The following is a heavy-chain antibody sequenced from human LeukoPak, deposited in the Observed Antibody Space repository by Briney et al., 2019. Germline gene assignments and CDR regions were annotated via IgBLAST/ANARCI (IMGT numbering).Heavy chain of an antibody. Sequence: GGSLGLSCAASGFTVSSNYLSWVRQAPGKGLEWVSVIYALGSIYYADSVKGRFIISRDNSKNTVYLQMNSLRVEDTAVYYCTSWGDTTAEYFQRWGQGTLVTVSS. CDR1: GFTVSSNY. CDR2: IYALGSI. V-gene: IGHV3-53*01. D-gene: IGHD2-21*02. J-gene: IGHJ1*01. CDR3: TSWGDTTAEYFQR.